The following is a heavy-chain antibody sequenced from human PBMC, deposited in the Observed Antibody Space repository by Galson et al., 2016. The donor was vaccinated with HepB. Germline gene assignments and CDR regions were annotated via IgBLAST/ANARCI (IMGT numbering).Heavy chain of an antibody. V-gene: IGHV3-48*01. CDR3: ARDIPGVSYFDY. CDR1: GFSFSSYD. Sequence: SLRLSCAASGFSFSSYDIHWVRQAPGKGLEWISYIGSRSNTIYYADSVKGRFTISRDNAKNSLSLQMNSLSAEDTAVYYCARDIPGVSYFDYWGQGTLVTVSS. J-gene: IGHJ4*02. D-gene: IGHD2-21*01. CDR2: IGSRSNTI.